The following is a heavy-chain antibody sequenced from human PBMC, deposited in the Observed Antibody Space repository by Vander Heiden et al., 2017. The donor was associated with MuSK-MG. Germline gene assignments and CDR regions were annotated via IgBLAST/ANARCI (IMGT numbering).Heavy chain of an antibody. CDR1: GGSVSSGSYY. CDR2: IYYSGST. Sequence: QVQLQESGPGLVKPSETLSLTCTVSGGSVSSGSYYWSWIRQPPGKGLEWIGYIYYSGSTNYNPSLKSRVTISVDTSKNQFSLKLRSVTAADTAVYYCARGIVAGYYFDYWGQGTLVTVSS. V-gene: IGHV4-61*01. J-gene: IGHJ4*02. D-gene: IGHD6-25*01. CDR3: ARGIVAGYYFDY.